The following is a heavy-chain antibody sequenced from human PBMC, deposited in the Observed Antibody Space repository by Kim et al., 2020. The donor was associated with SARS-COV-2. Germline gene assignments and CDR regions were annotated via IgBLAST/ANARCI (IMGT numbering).Heavy chain of an antibody. CDR3: ARGVPGVGAVDV. V-gene: IGHV3-53*01. CDR1: GVNVSTNY. J-gene: IGHJ3*01. CDR2: IYTGGNT. D-gene: IGHD7-27*01. Sequence: GGSLRLSCAGSGVNVSTNYMSWVRQAPGKGLEWVSVIYTGGNTYYSDSVKGRFTFSRDHSKNTVNLQLNSLTGDDTAVYYCARGVPGVGAVDVWGQGAM.